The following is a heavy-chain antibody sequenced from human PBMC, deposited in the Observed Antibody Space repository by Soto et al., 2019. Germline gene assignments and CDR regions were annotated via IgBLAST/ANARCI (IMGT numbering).Heavy chain of an antibody. CDR1: GFTVSSNY. CDR2: IYSGGTT. Sequence: EVQLVESGGGLVQPGGSLRLSCAASGFTVSSNYMSWVRQAPGKGLEWVSVIYSGGTTYYADSVKGRFTISRDNSKNTLYLQMNSLRAEDTAVYYGARNGDSSDYRGWFDPWGQGTLGTVSS. D-gene: IGHD3-22*01. J-gene: IGHJ5*02. V-gene: IGHV3-66*01. CDR3: ARNGDSSDYRGWFDP.